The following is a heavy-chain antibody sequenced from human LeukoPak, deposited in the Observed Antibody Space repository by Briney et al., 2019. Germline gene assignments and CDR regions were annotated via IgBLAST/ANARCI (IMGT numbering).Heavy chain of an antibody. Sequence: ASVKVSCKASGYTFTGYYMHWVRQAPGRGLEWMGWINPNSGGTNYAQKFQGRVTMTRDTSISTAYMELSRLRSGDTAVYYCARGHYDFWSGYYTGSDYWGQGTLVTVSS. V-gene: IGHV1-2*02. CDR3: ARGHYDFWSGYYTGSDY. J-gene: IGHJ4*02. CDR1: GYTFTGYY. CDR2: INPNSGGT. D-gene: IGHD3-3*01.